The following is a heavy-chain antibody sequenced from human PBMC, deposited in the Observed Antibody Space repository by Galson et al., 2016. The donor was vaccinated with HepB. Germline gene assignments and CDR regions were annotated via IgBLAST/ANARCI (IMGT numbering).Heavy chain of an antibody. CDR1: GFTFSSYG. V-gene: IGHV3-30*19. J-gene: IGHJ6*02. D-gene: IGHD6-25*01. CDR3: ARDRGYGYGMDV. CDR2: ILYDGSDK. Sequence: SLRLSCAASGFTFSSYGMHWVRQAPGKGLKWVAVILYDGSDKYYADSVKGRFTISRDNSQNTLYLQMDSLRAEDTAVYYCARDRGYGYGMDVWGQGTTVTVSS.